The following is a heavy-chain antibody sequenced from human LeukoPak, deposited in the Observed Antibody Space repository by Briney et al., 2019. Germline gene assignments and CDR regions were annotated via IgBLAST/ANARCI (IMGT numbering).Heavy chain of an antibody. D-gene: IGHD1-7*01. J-gene: IGHJ5*02. CDR3: ARDLAGTMYVWFDP. CDR2: IYYSGST. V-gene: IGHV4-39*07. Sequence: SETLSLTCTVSGGSISSSSYYWGWIRQPPGKGLEWIGSIYYSGSTYYNPSLKSRVTISVDTSKNQFSLKLSSVTAADTAVYYCARDLAGTMYVWFDPWGQGTLVTVSS. CDR1: GGSISSSSYY.